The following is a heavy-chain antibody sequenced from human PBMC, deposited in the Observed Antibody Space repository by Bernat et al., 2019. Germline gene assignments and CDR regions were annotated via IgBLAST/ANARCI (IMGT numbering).Heavy chain of an antibody. Sequence: QVQLVQSGAEVKKPGSSVKVSCKASGGTFSSYAISWVRQAPGQGLEWMGRIIPILGIANYEQKVRSRVTSTADKSTSTAYMGLSRLRSEDTAVYYCARGVVRATLGDDAFDIWGQGTMVTVSS. V-gene: IGHV1-69*04. CDR1: GGTFSSYA. CDR2: IIPILGIA. D-gene: IGHD1-26*01. CDR3: ARGVVRATLGDDAFDI. J-gene: IGHJ3*02.